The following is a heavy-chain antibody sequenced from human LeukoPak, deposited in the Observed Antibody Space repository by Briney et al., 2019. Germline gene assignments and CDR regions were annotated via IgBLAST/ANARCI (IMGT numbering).Heavy chain of an antibody. J-gene: IGHJ4*02. CDR3: ARDPELAVDLYYFDY. D-gene: IGHD6-19*01. CDR2: IWYDGSNK. Sequence: GRSLRLSCAASGFTSSSYGMHWVRQAPGKGLEWVAVIWYDGSNKYYADSVKGRFTISRDNSKNTLYLQMNSLRAEDTAVYYCARDPELAVDLYYFDYWGQGTLVTVSS. CDR1: GFTSSSYG. V-gene: IGHV3-33*01.